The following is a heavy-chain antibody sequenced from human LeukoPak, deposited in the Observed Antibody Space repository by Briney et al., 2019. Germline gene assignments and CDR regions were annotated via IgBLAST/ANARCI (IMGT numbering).Heavy chain of an antibody. CDR2: IYSGGCT. J-gene: IGHJ4*02. D-gene: IGHD2-8*01. V-gene: IGHV3-53*01. Sequence: GGSLRLFCAASGFTVSSNYMSWVRQAPGKGREWVSVIYSGGCTYYADSVKGRFTISRDNSKNTLYLQMNSLRAEDTAVYYCARVGPNGPFDYWGQGTLVTVSS. CDR3: ARVGPNGPFDY. CDR1: GFTVSSNY.